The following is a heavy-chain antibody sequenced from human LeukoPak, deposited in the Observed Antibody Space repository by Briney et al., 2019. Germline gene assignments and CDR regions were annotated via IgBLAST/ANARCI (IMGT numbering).Heavy chain of an antibody. D-gene: IGHD4-17*01. V-gene: IGHV4-61*01. CDR1: GGSVSSGSYY. CDR2: IYYSGST. Sequence: PWEILSLTCTVSGGSVSSGSYYWSWIRQPPGKGLEWIGYIYYSGSTTYNPSLKSRVTISIDTSKDKFSVKLSSVTAADTAVYYCARVPISTTARGYFDYWGQGTLVTVSS. J-gene: IGHJ4*02. CDR3: ARVPISTTARGYFDY.